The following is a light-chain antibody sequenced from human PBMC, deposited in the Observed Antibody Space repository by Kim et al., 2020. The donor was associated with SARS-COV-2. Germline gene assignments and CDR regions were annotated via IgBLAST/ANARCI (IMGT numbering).Light chain of an antibody. V-gene: IGLV3-19*01. Sequence: SSELTQDPAVSVSLGQTVRITCQGDSLSSYYATWYQQKPGQAPILVIYGKTNRPSGIPDRFSVSSSVNTSSLTIPGPQAVDSADYYCNSLVSTDHLVF. CDR2: GKT. CDR1: SLSSYY. CDR3: NSLVSTDHLV. J-gene: IGLJ2*01.